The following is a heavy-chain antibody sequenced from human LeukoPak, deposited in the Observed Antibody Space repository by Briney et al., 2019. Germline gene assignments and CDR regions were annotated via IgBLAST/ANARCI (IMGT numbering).Heavy chain of an antibody. D-gene: IGHD3-22*01. CDR2: INHSGST. V-gene: IGHV4-34*01. J-gene: IGHJ4*02. CDR3: ARGDYYYDSSGEFDY. Sequence: SETLSLTCAVYGGAFSGYYWSWIRQPPGKGLEWIGEINHSGSTNYNPSLKSRVTISVDTSKNQFSLKLSSVTAADTAVYYCARGDYYYDSSGEFDYWGQGTLVTVSS. CDR1: GGAFSGYY.